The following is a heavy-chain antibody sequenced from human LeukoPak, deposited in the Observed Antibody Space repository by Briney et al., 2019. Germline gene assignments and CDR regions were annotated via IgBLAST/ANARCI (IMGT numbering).Heavy chain of an antibody. CDR2: ISWNSGSI. Sequence: GGSLRLSCAASGFTFDDYAMHWVRQAPGKGLEWVSRISWNSGSIGYADSVKGRFTISRDNSNNTLYLQMNSLRAEDTAVYYCAKLGGHPLHNYYVGVWGKGTTVAVSS. D-gene: IGHD3-16*01. CDR3: AKLGGHPLHNYYVGV. J-gene: IGHJ6*03. CDR1: GFTFDDYA. V-gene: IGHV3-9*01.